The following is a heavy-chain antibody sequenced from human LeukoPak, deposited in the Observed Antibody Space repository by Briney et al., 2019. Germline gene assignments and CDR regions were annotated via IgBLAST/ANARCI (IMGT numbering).Heavy chain of an antibody. CDR3: ARDLHSPPDV. CDR1: GFTFHNYW. J-gene: IGHJ6*02. D-gene: IGHD2-21*01. Sequence: WGSLRLSCVVSGFTFHNYWLTWVRQAPGKGLEWLGIINPDGSETSYEDSVKGRFIVSRDNDNNSLSLDLTSVRAEDTALYSCARDLHSPPDVWGQGTSVTVSS. V-gene: IGHV3-7*01. CDR2: INPDGSET.